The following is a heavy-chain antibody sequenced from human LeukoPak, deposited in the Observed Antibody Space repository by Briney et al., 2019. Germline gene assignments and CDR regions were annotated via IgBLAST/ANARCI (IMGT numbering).Heavy chain of an antibody. V-gene: IGHV3-33*01. CDR3: ARSIAAAGTSYYYYGMDV. CDR1: GFTFSSYG. D-gene: IGHD6-13*01. CDR2: IWYDGSNK. J-gene: IGHJ6*02. Sequence: PGRSLRLSCAASGFTFSSYGMHWVRQAPGKGLEWVAVIWYDGSNKYYADSVKGRFTISRDNSKNTLYLQMNSLRAEDTAVYYCARSIAAAGTSYYYYGMDVWGQGTTVTVSS.